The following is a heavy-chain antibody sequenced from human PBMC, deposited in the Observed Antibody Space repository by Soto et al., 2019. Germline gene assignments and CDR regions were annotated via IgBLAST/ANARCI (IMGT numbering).Heavy chain of an antibody. CDR3: ARDLHGDPYY. CDR1: GYTFTSYD. V-gene: IGHV1-8*01. Sequence: ASVKVSCKASGYTFTSYDINWVRQATGQGHEWMGWMNPNSGNTAYAQKFQGRVTMTTDTSTSTAYMELRSLRSDDTAVYYCARDLHGDPYYWGQGTRVTVSS. D-gene: IGHD4-17*01. CDR2: MNPNSGNT. J-gene: IGHJ4*02.